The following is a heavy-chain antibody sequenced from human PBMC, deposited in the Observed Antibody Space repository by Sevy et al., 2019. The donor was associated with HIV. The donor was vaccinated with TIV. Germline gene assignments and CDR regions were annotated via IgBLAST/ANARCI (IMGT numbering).Heavy chain of an antibody. D-gene: IGHD3-10*01. Sequence: SETLSPTCTVSGGSISSSSYYWGWIRQPPGKGLEWIGSIYYSGSTYYNPSLKSRVTISVDTSKNQFSLKLSSVTAADTAVYYCAREGINYYGSGSYYNGLNWFDPWGQGTLVTVSS. CDR1: GGSISSSSYY. J-gene: IGHJ5*02. CDR3: AREGINYYGSGSYYNGLNWFDP. V-gene: IGHV4-39*02. CDR2: IYYSGST.